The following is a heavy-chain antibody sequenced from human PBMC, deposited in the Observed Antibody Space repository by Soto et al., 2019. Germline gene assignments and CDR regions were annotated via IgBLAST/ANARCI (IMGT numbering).Heavy chain of an antibody. D-gene: IGHD3-16*02. V-gene: IGHV3-33*01. CDR2: IWYDGSNK. Sequence: GGSLRLSCAASGFTFSSYGMHWVRQAPGKGLEWVAVIWYDGSNKYYADSVKGRFTISRDNSKNTLYLQMNSMRAEDTAVYYCAIERVTFGGVIVPNYYYYMDVWGKGTTVTVSS. CDR3: AIERVTFGGVIVPNYYYYMDV. J-gene: IGHJ6*03. CDR1: GFTFSSYG.